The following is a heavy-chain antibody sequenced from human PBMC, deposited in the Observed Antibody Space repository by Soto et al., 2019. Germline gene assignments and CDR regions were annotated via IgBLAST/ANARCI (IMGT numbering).Heavy chain of an antibody. CDR2: IYHSGST. D-gene: IGHD3-10*01. J-gene: IGHJ4*02. V-gene: IGHV4-4*02. Sequence: SETLSLTCAVSSGSISSSNWWSWVRQPPGKGLEWIGEIYHSGSTNYNPSLKSRVTISVDKSKNQFSLKLSSVTAADTAVYYCARGTVTMVRGVHYYFDYWGQGTLVTVSS. CDR3: ARGTVTMVRGVHYYFDY. CDR1: SGSISSSNW.